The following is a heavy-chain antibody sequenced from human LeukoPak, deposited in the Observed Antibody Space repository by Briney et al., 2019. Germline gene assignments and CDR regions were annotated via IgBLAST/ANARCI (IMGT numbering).Heavy chain of an antibody. CDR1: GFTFSSYA. CDR2: ISGTGGST. J-gene: IGHJ4*02. Sequence: GGSLRLSCAASGFTFSSYAMSWIRQAPGKGLEWVSGISGTGGSTYHADSVKGRFTISRDNSKNTLYLQMNSLRAEDTAVYYCARAVAGNYFDYWGQGTLVTVSS. CDR3: ARAVAGNYFDY. V-gene: IGHV3-23*01. D-gene: IGHD6-19*01.